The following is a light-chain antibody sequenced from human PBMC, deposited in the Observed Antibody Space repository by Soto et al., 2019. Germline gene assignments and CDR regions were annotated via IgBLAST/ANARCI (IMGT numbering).Light chain of an antibody. V-gene: IGKV1-5*03. CDR3: QYYNDYCWT. J-gene: IGKJ1*01. CDR1: QTISSW. Sequence: DIQLTQSPSTLSASVGDRVTITCRASQTISSWLAWYQQKPGKAPNLLIYVTSNLESRVPSRFSGSGSGTEFTLTISSLQTDDFATYYCQYYNDYCWTFGQGTKVEIK. CDR2: VTS.